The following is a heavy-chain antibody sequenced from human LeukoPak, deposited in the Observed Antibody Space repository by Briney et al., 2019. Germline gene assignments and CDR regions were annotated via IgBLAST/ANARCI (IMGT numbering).Heavy chain of an antibody. J-gene: IGHJ4*02. V-gene: IGHV3-30*02. CDR2: IRYDGSNK. D-gene: IGHD1-26*01. CDR1: GFTFSNYG. CDR3: AKVSGTYQDY. Sequence: GGSLRLSCAASGFTFSNYGMHWVRQAPGKGLEWVAFIRYDGSNKYYADSVKGRFTICRDNSKNTLYLQMNSLRAEDTAVYYCAKVSGTYQDYWGQGTLVTVSS.